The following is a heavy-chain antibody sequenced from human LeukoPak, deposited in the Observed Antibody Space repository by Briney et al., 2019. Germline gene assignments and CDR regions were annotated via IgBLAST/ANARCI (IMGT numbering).Heavy chain of an antibody. J-gene: IGHJ4*02. CDR1: GGSISSSSYY. CDR2: IYYSGST. V-gene: IGHV4-39*07. Sequence: PSETLSLTCTVSGGSISSSSYYWGWIRQPPGKGLEWIGSIYYSGSTYYNPSLKSRVTILVDTSKNQFSLKLSSVTAADTAVYYCARDPRVLGIGELFDFWYFDYWGQGTLVTVSS. CDR3: ARDPRVLGIGELFDFWYFDY. D-gene: IGHD3-10*01.